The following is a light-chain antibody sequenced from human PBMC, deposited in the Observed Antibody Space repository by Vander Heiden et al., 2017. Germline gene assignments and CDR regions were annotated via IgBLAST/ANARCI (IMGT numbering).Light chain of an antibody. CDR2: GNS. CDR3: QSYDSSRSGCV. V-gene: IGLV1-40*01. Sequence: QSVLTQPPSVSGAPGQRVTISCTGSSSNIGAGYDVHWYQQLPGSAPKLLSYGNSNRPSGVPDRFSGSKSGTSAFLAITGLQAEDEADYYCQSYDSSRSGCVFGTGTKVTVL. CDR1: SSNIGAGYD. J-gene: IGLJ1*01.